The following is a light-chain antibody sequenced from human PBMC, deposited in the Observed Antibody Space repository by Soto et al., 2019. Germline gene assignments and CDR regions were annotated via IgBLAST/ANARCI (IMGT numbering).Light chain of an antibody. V-gene: IGLV1-47*02. CDR3: AAWDASLSACV. CDR2: YNN. CDR1: DSNIGSNS. J-gene: IGLJ1*01. Sequence: QSVLPQPHSASGTAGQVVTISCSGGDSNIGSNSVYWYQHLPRMAPKLLIYYNNQRPSGVPDRFSGSRSGTSASLAIVGLRSEDEAVYYCAAWDASLSACVFGNGTKVTVL.